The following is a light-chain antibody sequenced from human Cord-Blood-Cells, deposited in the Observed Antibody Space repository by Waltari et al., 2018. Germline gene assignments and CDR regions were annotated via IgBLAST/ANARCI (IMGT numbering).Light chain of an antibody. J-gene: IGLJ3*02. Sequence: QSALPQPASVSGSPGQSITISCPGTSSDVGSSNLVPWYQQHPGKAPKLMIYEGSKRPSGVSNRFSGSKSGNTASLTISGLQAEDEADYYCCSYAGSSTWVFGGGTKLTVL. CDR3: CSYAGSSTWV. CDR2: EGS. V-gene: IGLV2-23*01. CDR1: SSDVGSSNL.